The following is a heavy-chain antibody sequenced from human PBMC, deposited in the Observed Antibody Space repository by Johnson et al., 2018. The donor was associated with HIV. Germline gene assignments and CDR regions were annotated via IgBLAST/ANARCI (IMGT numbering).Heavy chain of an antibody. CDR1: GFTFTDYY. V-gene: IGHV3-11*04. CDR2: ISTSGGGI. Sequence: QVQLVESGGSLVKPGGSMRLSCAASGFTFTDYYMTWIRQAPGKGLEWVSHISTSGGGIYYADSVKGRFTISRDNSKNMLFLQMNSLRAEDTAVYYCAFRHNWNYGDVFDIWGQGTMVTVSS. J-gene: IGHJ3*02. D-gene: IGHD1-7*01. CDR3: AFRHNWNYGDVFDI.